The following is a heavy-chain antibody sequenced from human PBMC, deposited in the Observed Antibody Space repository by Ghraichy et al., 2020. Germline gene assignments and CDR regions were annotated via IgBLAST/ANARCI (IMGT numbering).Heavy chain of an antibody. V-gene: IGHV3-23*01. J-gene: IGHJ4*02. Sequence: GESLNISCAASGFTFSSYAMSWVRQAPGKGLEWVSAISGSGGSTYYADSVKGRFTISRDNSKNTLYLQMNSLRAEDTAVYYCAKMNERITMIVVVIQEFDYWGQGTLVTVSS. CDR1: GFTFSSYA. CDR3: AKMNERITMIVVVIQEFDY. D-gene: IGHD3-22*01. CDR2: ISGSGGST.